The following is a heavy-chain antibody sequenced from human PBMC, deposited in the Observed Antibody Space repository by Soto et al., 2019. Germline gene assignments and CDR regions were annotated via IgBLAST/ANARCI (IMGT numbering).Heavy chain of an antibody. J-gene: IGHJ4*02. CDR3: AIEGAGFGY. Sequence: EFQLVESGGGLVQPGGSVRLSCAASGFTFSASSMHWVRQAAGKGMEWLGRIRSKANNYATVYSEVLKGRSSISRDDSQDTMFLEMSNLRTVDTAMYYCAIEGAGFGYWGQGTLVTVSS. V-gene: IGHV3-73*01. CDR1: GFTFSASS. D-gene: IGHD1-26*01. CDR2: IRSKANNYAT.